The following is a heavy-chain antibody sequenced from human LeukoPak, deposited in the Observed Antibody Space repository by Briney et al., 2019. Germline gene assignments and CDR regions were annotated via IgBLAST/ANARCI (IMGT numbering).Heavy chain of an antibody. CDR2: IYTSGST. CDR3: AREGPNYDFWSGYLWKAYYYYGMDV. V-gene: IGHV4-4*07. J-gene: IGHJ6*02. Sequence: SETLSLTCTVSGGSISSYHWSWIRQPAGKGLEWIGRIYTSGSTNYNPSLKSRVTMSVDTSKNQFSLKLSSVTAADTAVYYCAREGPNYDFWSGYLWKAYYYYGMDVWGQGTTVTVSS. D-gene: IGHD3-3*01. CDR1: GGSISSYH.